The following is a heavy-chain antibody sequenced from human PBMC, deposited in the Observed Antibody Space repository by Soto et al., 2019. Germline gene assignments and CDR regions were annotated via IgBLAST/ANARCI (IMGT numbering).Heavy chain of an antibody. CDR2: INPNSGGT. Sequence: GASVKVSCKASGYTFTGYYMHWVRQAPGQGLEWMGWINPNSGGTNYAQKFQGRVTMTMDTSISTAYMELSRGRPDDTAVYYWARSAFPAGGMDVWGQGTTVTVSS. CDR1: GYTFTGYY. CDR3: ARSAFPAGGMDV. J-gene: IGHJ6*02. V-gene: IGHV1-2*02.